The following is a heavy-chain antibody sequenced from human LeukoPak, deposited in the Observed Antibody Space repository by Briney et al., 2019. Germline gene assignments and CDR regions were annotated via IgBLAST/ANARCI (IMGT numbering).Heavy chain of an antibody. CDR2: IIPILGIA. CDR3: ALRTPFDY. CDR1: GGTFISYT. V-gene: IGHV1-69*02. J-gene: IGHJ4*02. Sequence: SVKVSCKASGGTFISYTISWVRQAPGQGLEWMGRIIPILGIANYAQKFQGRVTITADKSTSTAYVELSSLRSEDTAVYYCALRTPFDYWGQGTLVTVSS. D-gene: IGHD2-15*01.